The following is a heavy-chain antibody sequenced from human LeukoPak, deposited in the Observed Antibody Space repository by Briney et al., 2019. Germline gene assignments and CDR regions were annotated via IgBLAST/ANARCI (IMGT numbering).Heavy chain of an antibody. CDR2: ISGSGGST. CDR1: GFTFSSYG. J-gene: IGHJ6*04. Sequence: PGGSLRLSCAASGFTFSSYGMSWVRQAPGKGLEWVSAISGSGGSTYYAVSVKGRFTISRDNAKNSLYLQMNSLRAEDTAVYYCAELGITMIGGVWGKGTTVTISS. V-gene: IGHV3-23*01. D-gene: IGHD3-10*02. CDR3: AELGITMIGGV.